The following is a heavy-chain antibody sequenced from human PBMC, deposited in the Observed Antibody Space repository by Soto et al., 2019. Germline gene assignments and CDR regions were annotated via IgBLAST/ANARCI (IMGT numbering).Heavy chain of an antibody. V-gene: IGHV1-69*13. CDR2: IIPIFGTA. Sequence: GASVKVSCKVSGYTLTELSMHWVRQAPGQGLEWMGGIIPIFGTANYAQKFQGRVTITADESTSTAYMELSSRRSEDTAVYYCARSDSNYLNNWFDPWGQGTLVTVSS. CDR1: GYTLTELS. J-gene: IGHJ5*02. CDR3: ARSDSNYLNNWFDP. D-gene: IGHD4-4*01.